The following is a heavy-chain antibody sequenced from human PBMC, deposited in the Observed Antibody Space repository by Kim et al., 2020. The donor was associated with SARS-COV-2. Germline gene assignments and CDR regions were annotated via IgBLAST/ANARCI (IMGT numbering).Heavy chain of an antibody. V-gene: IGHV4-38-2*02. D-gene: IGHD1-26*01. J-gene: IGHJ4*02. CDR3: ARAMRGDSGSYSGDGGLSYFDY. Sequence: SETLSLTCTVSGYSISSGYYWGWIRQPPGKGLEWIGSIYHSGSTYYNPSLKSRVTISVDTSKNQFSLKLSSVTAADTAVYYCARAMRGDSGSYSGDGGLSYFDYWGQGTLVTVSS. CDR2: IYHSGST. CDR1: GYSISSGYY.